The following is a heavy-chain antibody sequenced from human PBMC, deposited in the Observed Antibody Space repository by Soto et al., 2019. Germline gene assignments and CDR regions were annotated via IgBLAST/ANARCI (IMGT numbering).Heavy chain of an antibody. V-gene: IGHV1-18*01. CDR3: ARDRQDIVLILYANLGVWFDP. J-gene: IGHJ5*02. D-gene: IGHD2-8*01. CDR1: GYTFTSYG. Sequence: QVQLVQSGAEVKKPGASVKVSCKASGYTFTSYGISWVRQAPGQGLEWMGWISAYNGNTNYAQKLQGRVTMTSDTSTSTAYMELRSHRSNDTAVYYCARDRQDIVLILYANLGVWFDPWGQGTLVTVSS. CDR2: ISAYNGNT.